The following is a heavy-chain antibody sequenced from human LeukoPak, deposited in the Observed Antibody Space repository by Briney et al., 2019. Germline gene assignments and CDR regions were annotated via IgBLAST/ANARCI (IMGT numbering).Heavy chain of an antibody. CDR2: INHSGST. CDR1: GGSFSGYY. Sequence: SETLSLTCAVYGGSFSGYYWSWIRQPPGKGLEWIGEINHSGSTNYNPSLKSRVTISVDTSKNQFSLKLSSVTAVDTAVYYCARGRSSRRAYFDYWGQGTLVTVSS. D-gene: IGHD6-13*01. J-gene: IGHJ4*02. V-gene: IGHV4-34*01. CDR3: ARGRSSRRAYFDY.